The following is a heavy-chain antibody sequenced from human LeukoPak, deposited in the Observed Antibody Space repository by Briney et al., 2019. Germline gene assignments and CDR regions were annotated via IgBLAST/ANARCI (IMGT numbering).Heavy chain of an antibody. CDR2: IYYSGST. Sequence: PSETLSLTCTVSGGSISSSSYYWGWIRQRPGKGLEWIGSIYYSGSTYYNPSLKSRVTISVDTSKNQFSLKLSSVTAADTAVYYCARHTEQQLPYFDYWGQGTLVTVSS. D-gene: IGHD6-13*01. V-gene: IGHV4-39*01. CDR1: GGSISSSSYY. CDR3: ARHTEQQLPYFDY. J-gene: IGHJ4*02.